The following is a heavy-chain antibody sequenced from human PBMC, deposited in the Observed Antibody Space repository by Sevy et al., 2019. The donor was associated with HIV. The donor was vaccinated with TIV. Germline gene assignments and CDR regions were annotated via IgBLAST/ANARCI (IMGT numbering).Heavy chain of an antibody. CDR3: AKHTIFGLVIGNFDY. CDR1: GFTFSSYA. V-gene: IGHV3-23*01. Sequence: GGSLRLSCAASGFTFSSYAMSWVRQAPGKGLEWVSAISGSGGSTYYADSVKGRFTISRDNSKNTLYLQMNSLRAEDTAVYYCAKHTIFGLVIGNFDYWGQGTLVTVSS. J-gene: IGHJ4*02. CDR2: ISGSGGST. D-gene: IGHD3-3*01.